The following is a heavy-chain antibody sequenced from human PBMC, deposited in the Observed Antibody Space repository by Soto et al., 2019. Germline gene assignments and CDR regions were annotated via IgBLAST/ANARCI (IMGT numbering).Heavy chain of an antibody. CDR1: GYSFTSYW. CDR3: ARQSIVATITHYYYGMDV. J-gene: IGHJ6*02. V-gene: IGHV5-10-1*01. D-gene: IGHD5-12*01. Sequence: ESLKISFKGSGYSFTSYWISWVGQIPGKGLEWMGRIDPSDSYTNYSPSFQGHVTISADKSISTAYLQWSSLKASDTAMYYCARQSIVATITHYYYGMDVWGQGTTVTVSS. CDR2: IDPSDSYT.